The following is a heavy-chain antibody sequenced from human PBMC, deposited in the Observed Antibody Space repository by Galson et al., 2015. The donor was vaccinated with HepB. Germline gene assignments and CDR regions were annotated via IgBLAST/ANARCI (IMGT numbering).Heavy chain of an antibody. CDR1: GYTVNNFG. D-gene: IGHD3-10*01. Sequence: SVKVSCKASGYTVNNFGFSGVRQAPGKGLEWMGWSRAYNGSTNYAEKLQGRVAMTTDTSTSTAYMELRSLTSEDTALYYCVRDDMMPDVRGVPYDYWGQGTLVTFSS. CDR3: VRDDMMPDVRGVPYDY. V-gene: IGHV1-18*01. J-gene: IGHJ4*02. CDR2: SRAYNGST.